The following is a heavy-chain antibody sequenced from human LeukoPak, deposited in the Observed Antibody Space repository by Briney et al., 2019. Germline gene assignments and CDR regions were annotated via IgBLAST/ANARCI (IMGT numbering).Heavy chain of an antibody. CDR1: GYTFTSYF. Sequence: ASVKVSCKASGYTFTSYFMHWVRQAPGQGPEWMGIINPSGGSTSYAQKFQGRVTMTRDTSTSTVYMELSSLRSEDTAVYYCARTRGSHQGPFDYWGQGTLVTVSS. V-gene: IGHV1-46*01. CDR2: INPSGGST. CDR3: ARTRGSHQGPFDY. D-gene: IGHD1-26*01. J-gene: IGHJ4*02.